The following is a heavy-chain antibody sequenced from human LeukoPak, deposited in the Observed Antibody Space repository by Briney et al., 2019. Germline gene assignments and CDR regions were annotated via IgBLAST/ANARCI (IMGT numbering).Heavy chain of an antibody. CDR3: ANDSSKLYYYYGMDV. V-gene: IGHV3-23*01. J-gene: IGHJ6*02. CDR1: GFTFSSYA. D-gene: IGHD2-2*01. Sequence: GGSLRLSCAASGFTFSSYAMSWVRQAPGKGLEWVSAISGSGGSTYYADSVKGRFTISRDNSKNTLYLQMYSLRAEDTAVYYCANDSSKLYYYYGMDVWGQRTTVTVSS. CDR2: ISGSGGST.